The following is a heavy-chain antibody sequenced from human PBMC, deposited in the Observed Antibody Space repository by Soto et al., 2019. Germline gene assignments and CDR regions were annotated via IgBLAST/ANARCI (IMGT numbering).Heavy chain of an antibody. CDR3: AGPLGDAILNGYPPVFGMDV. V-gene: IGHV3-33*01. CDR1: GFTFSSYG. CDR2: IWYDGSNK. D-gene: IGHD3-9*01. J-gene: IGHJ6*02. Sequence: GGSLRLSCAASGFTFSSYGMHWVRKGPGKGLEWVAVIWYDGSNKYYADSVRGRFTISRDNSKNTLYLQMNSLSAEDTAVYYCAGPLGDAILNGYPPVFGMDVWGQGTTVTDSS.